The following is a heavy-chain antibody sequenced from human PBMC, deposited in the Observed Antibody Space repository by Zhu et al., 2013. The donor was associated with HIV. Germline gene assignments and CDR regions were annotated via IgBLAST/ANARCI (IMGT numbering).Heavy chain of an antibody. D-gene: IGHD4-17*01. CDR2: INTDNGNT. Sequence: QVQLVQSGAEVKKPGASVKVSCKASGYTFTSYAMHWVRQAPGQSLEWMGWINTDNGNTKYSQKLQDRVTITRDTSASTAYMELSSLRSEDTAVYFCARGIYGGNPYDYWGQGTLVTVSS. CDR3: ARGIYGGNPYDY. V-gene: IGHV1-3*04. CDR1: GYTFTSYA. J-gene: IGHJ4*02.